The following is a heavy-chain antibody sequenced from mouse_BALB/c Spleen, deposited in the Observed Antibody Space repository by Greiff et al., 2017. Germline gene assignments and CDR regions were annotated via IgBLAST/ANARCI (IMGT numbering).Heavy chain of an antibody. CDR2: IYPSDSYT. V-gene: IGHV1-69*02. CDR3: TRGPYAMDY. CDR1: VYTFTSYW. J-gene: IGHJ4*01. Sequence: QVQLQQPGAELVRPGASVKLSCKASVYTFTSYWINWVKQRPGQGLEWIGNIYPSDSYTNYNQKFKDKATLTVDKSSSTAYMQLSSPTSEDSAVYYCTRGPYAMDYWGQGTSVTVSS.